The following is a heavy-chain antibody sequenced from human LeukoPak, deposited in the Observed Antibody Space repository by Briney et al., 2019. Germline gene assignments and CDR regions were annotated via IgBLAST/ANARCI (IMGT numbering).Heavy chain of an antibody. D-gene: IGHD4-23*01. CDR1: GFTFSSYG. CDR2: ISYDGSNK. V-gene: IGHV3-30*03. J-gene: IGHJ6*02. CDR3: ASQTTVVTDYYYYGMDV. Sequence: PGGSLRLSCAASGFTFSSYGMHWVRQAPGKGLEWVAVISYDGSNKYYADSVKGRFTISRDNSKNTLYLQMNSLRAEDTAVYYCASQTTVVTDYYYYGMDVWGQGTTVTVSS.